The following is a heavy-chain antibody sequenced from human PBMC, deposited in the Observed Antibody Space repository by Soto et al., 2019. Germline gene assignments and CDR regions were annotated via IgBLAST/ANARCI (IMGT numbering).Heavy chain of an antibody. Sequence: GGSLRLSCAASGFTFSSYGMHWVRQAPGKGLEWVAVISYDGSNKYYADSVKGRFTISRDNSKNTLYLQMNSPRAEDTAVYYCAKEWRELGGYYYYMDVWGKGTTVTVSS. J-gene: IGHJ6*03. D-gene: IGHD3-16*01. CDR1: GFTFSSYG. CDR3: AKEWRELGGYYYYMDV. CDR2: ISYDGSNK. V-gene: IGHV3-30*18.